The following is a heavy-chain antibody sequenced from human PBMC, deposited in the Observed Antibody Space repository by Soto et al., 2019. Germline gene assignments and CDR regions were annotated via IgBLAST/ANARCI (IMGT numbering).Heavy chain of an antibody. V-gene: IGHV1-69*01. CDR3: APRERVGAFDI. J-gene: IGHJ3*02. CDR1: GGTLSNYA. CDR2: IIPILGAA. D-gene: IGHD1-26*01. Sequence: QVQLVQSGAEVKKPGSSVKVSCKASGGTLSNYAISWVRQAPGQGLEWMGGIIPILGAANYAQKFQDRVTITADESTRTTYMELSSLRSEDAAVYYCAPRERVGAFDIWGQGTVVTVSS.